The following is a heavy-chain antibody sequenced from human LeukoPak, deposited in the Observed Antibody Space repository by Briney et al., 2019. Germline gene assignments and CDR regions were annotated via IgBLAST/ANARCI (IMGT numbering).Heavy chain of an antibody. V-gene: IGHV4-61*01. J-gene: IGHJ4*02. CDR2: IYYSGST. CDR3: ARRTYSSGWSNFDY. Sequence: SATLSLTCTVSGRSVSSGSYYWSWIRQPPGKGLEWFGYIYYSGSTNYNPSLKSRVTISVDTSKNQFSLKLSSVTAADTAVYYCARRTYSSGWSNFDYWGQGTLVTVSS. D-gene: IGHD6-19*01. CDR1: GRSVSSGSYY.